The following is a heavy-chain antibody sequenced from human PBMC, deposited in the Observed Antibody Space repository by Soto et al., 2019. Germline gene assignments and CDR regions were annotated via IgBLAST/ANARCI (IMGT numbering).Heavy chain of an antibody. CDR3: ARGPRYCSTTTCFSGVTWFDP. V-gene: IGHV1-18*01. CDR1: GYTFTSYA. Sequence: ASVKVSCKASGYTFTSYAMHWVRQAPGQRLEWMGWISSYNGNTNYAQKVQGRVTLTTDTSTSTTYMELRSLRSDDTAVYYCARGPRYCSTTTCFSGVTWFDPWGQGTLVTVSS. D-gene: IGHD2-2*01. CDR2: ISSYNGNT. J-gene: IGHJ5*02.